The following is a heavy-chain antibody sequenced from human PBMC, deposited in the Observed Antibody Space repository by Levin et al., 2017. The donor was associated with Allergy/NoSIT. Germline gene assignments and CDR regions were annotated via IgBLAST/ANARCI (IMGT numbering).Heavy chain of an antibody. J-gene: IGHJ4*02. V-gene: IGHV1-2*02. D-gene: IGHD3-3*01. CDR2: INPNSGGT. CDR3: ATLLGVVIPYPFDY. Sequence: GESLKISCKASGYTFTGYYMHWVRQAPGQGLEWMGWINPNSGGTNYAQKFQGRVTMTRDTSISTAYMELSRLRSDDTAVYYCATLLGVVIPYPFDYWGQGTLVTVSS. CDR1: GYTFTGYY.